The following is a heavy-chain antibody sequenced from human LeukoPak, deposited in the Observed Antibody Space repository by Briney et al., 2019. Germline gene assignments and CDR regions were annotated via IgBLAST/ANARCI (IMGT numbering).Heavy chain of an antibody. CDR2: IYHSGSP. J-gene: IGHJ4*02. D-gene: IGHD1-1*01. V-gene: IGHV4-4*02. CDR3: ARVNINNWHSCDY. CDR1: GGSISSNNW. Sequence: SETLSLTCAVSGGSISSNNWWGWVRQPPGKGLEWIGEIYHSGSPNYNPSLKGRVTISVDKSRNHFSLNLSSVTAADTAVYYCARVNINNWHSCDYWGQGTLVTVSS.